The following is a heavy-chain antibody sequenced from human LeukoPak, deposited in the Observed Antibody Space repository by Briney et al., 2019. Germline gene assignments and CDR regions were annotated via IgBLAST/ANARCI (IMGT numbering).Heavy chain of an antibody. Sequence: ASVKVFCKTSGYTFTRYGISWVRQAPGQGLEWMGWINPNSGGTNYAQKFQGWVTMTRDTSISTAYMELRSLRPDDTAVYYCARDRRSSWYSFDYWGQGTLVTVSS. CDR3: ARDRRSSWYSFDY. V-gene: IGHV1-2*04. CDR1: GYTFTRYG. J-gene: IGHJ4*02. CDR2: INPNSGGT. D-gene: IGHD6-13*01.